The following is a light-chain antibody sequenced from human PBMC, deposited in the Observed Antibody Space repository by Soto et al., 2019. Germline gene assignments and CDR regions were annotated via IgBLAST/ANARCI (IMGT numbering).Light chain of an antibody. V-gene: IGKV3-20*01. Sequence: IELTQSPGTRSWSPGERATHSYRASQSVSSSYLAWYQQKPGQAPELLIFAASSTATGSPDSFSGCGAGADFTLTISRLEPEDFAVYYCQQYGSSPPWTFGQGTKVDIK. CDR1: QSVSSSY. CDR3: QQYGSSPPWT. CDR2: AAS. J-gene: IGKJ1*01.